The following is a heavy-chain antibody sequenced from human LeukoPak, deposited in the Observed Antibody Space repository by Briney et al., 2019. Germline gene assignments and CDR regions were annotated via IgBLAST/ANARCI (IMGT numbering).Heavy chain of an antibody. Sequence: GASVKVSCKASGYTFTSYGISWVRQAPGQGLEWMGWISAYNGNTNYAQKLQGRVTMTTDTSTSTAYMELRSLRSGDTAVYYCARGRYYDSSGYYXFQXWGXXXXVT. V-gene: IGHV1-18*01. CDR2: ISAYNGNT. J-gene: IGHJ1*01. CDR3: ARGRYYDSSGYYXFQX. D-gene: IGHD3-22*01. CDR1: GYTFTSYG.